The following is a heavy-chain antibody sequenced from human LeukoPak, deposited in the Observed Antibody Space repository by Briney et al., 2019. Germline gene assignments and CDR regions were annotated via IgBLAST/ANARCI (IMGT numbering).Heavy chain of an antibody. CDR3: AREGYDSNIYYRADY. D-gene: IGHD3-22*01. CDR2: ISYSGST. V-gene: IGHV4-59*01. Sequence: SETLSLTCTVSGGSINTYYWSWIRQPPGKGLEWIEYISYSGSTSYNPSLKSRVTITVDTSKNQFSLKLSSVTAADTAVYYCAREGYDSNIYYRADYWGQGTLVTVSS. J-gene: IGHJ4*02. CDR1: GGSINTYY.